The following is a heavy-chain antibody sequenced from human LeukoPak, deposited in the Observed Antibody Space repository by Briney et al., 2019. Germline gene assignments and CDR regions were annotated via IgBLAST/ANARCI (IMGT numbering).Heavy chain of an antibody. Sequence: SETLSLTCTVSGGSISSYYWSWIRQPPGKGLEWIGYIYYSGSTNYNPSLKSRVTISVDTSKNQFSLKLGSVTAADTAVYYCARLISGAWVLWSNSGWFDPWGQGTLVTVSS. V-gene: IGHV4-59*01. CDR3: ARLISGAWVLWSNSGWFDP. J-gene: IGHJ5*02. D-gene: IGHD3-10*01. CDR1: GGSISSYY. CDR2: IYYSGST.